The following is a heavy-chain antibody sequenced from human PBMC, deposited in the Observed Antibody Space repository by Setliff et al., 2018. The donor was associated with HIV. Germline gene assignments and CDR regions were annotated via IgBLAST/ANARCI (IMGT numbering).Heavy chain of an antibody. Sequence: SETLSLTCAVSGGSISSNWWSWVRQSPGKGLEWIGEIYHSGSTHYNPSLQSRVTISVDKSKSQFSLKLNSVTAAETAVYYCGGNGYYSIDYWGQGTLVTVSS. J-gene: IGHJ4*02. CDR1: GGSISSNW. CDR2: IYHSGST. V-gene: IGHV4-4*02. D-gene: IGHD3-22*01. CDR3: GGNGYYSIDY.